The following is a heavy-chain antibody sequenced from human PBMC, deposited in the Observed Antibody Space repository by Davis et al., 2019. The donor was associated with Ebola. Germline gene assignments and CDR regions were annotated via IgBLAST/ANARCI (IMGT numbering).Heavy chain of an antibody. J-gene: IGHJ6*03. CDR3: ARSLGYCSSTSCSYYYYMDV. CDR2: IYYSGTT. V-gene: IGHV4-59*01. CDR1: GGSISSYY. D-gene: IGHD2-2*01. Sequence: SETLSLTCTVSGGSISSYYWSWIRQPPGRGLERIGNIYYSGTTNLNPSLKSRVTISVDTSKNQFSLKLSSVTAADTAVYYCARSLGYCSSTSCSYYYYMDVWGKGTTVTVSS.